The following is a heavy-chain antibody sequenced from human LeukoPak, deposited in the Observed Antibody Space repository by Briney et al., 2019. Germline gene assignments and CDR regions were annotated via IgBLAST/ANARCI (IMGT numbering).Heavy chain of an antibody. V-gene: IGHV3-33*01. CDR3: ARAKQVYSGYLYYFDY. Sequence: GGSLRLSCAASGFTFSSYGMHWVRQAPGKGLEWVAVIWYDGSNKYYADSVKGRFTISRDNSKNTLYLQMNSLRAEDTAVYYCARAKQVYSGYLYYFDYWGQGTLVTVSS. J-gene: IGHJ4*02. CDR1: GFTFSSYG. D-gene: IGHD5-12*01. CDR2: IWYDGSNK.